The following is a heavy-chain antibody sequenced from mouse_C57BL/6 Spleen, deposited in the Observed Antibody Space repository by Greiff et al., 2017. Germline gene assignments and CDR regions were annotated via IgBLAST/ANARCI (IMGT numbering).Heavy chain of an antibody. CDR1: GYAFSSSW. V-gene: IGHV1-82*01. D-gene: IGHD4-1*01. CDR2: LYPGDGDT. CDR3: ARSGGTGTWFAY. Sequence: VQLQQSGPELVKPGASVKISCKASGYAFSSSWMNWVKQRPGKGLEWIGRLYPGDGDTNYNGKFKGKATLTADKSSSTAYMQLSSLTSEESAVYFCARSGGTGTWFAYWGQGTLVTVSA. J-gene: IGHJ3*01.